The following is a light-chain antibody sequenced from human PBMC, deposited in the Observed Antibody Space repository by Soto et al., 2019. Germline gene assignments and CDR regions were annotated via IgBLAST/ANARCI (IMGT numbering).Light chain of an antibody. V-gene: IGKV3-15*01. CDR2: GAS. CDR1: HSVGNN. CDR3: QQYSNWPLL. J-gene: IGKJ5*01. Sequence: EMVMTQSPATVSVSPGEGATLSCMASHSVGNNLAWYQQKPGQAPRLLIYGASTRATGAPVRFIGSGSGTEFTLTISRLQSEDSAVYYCQQYSNWPLLFGQGTRLEIK.